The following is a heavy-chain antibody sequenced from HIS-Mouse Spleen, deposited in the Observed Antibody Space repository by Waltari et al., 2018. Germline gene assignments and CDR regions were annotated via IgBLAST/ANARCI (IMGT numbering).Heavy chain of an antibody. J-gene: IGHJ4*02. CDR2: MNPNSGNT. CDR3: AARFGESHFDY. Sequence: QAPLVHSGAEVKKPGASVKVSCKACGATFTSYDINWVRQATGQGLEWMGWMNPNSGNTGYAQKFQGRVTMTRNTSISTAYMELSSLRSEDTAVYYCAARFGESHFDYWGQGTLVTVSS. D-gene: IGHD3-10*01. CDR1: GATFTSYD. V-gene: IGHV1-8*01.